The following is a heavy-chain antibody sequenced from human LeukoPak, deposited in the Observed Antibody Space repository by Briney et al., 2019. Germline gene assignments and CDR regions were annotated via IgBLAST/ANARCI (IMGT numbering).Heavy chain of an antibody. V-gene: IGHV3-7*01. Sequence: PSETLSLTCTVSGYSISSGYYWGWIRQPPGKGLEWVAIMDEYGSDIFYVGSVKGRFIISRANARNSLYLQMNNLRAEDTAVYYCARPRGCGSARCNNFDYWGQGTLVTVSS. D-gene: IGHD2-2*01. J-gene: IGHJ4*02. CDR2: MDEYGSDI. CDR1: GYSISSGYY. CDR3: ARPRGCGSARCNNFDY.